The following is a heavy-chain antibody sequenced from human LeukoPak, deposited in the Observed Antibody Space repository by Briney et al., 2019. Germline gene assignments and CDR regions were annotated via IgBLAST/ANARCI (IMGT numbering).Heavy chain of an antibody. CDR2: VHDSGST. Sequence: SETLSLTCAVFGGSINNYYWSWIRQPPGKGLEWIGYVHDSGSTKYNPSVKSRVTISVDTSKNQFSLNLYSVTAADTAVYYCARQPANGDYFDNWGQGTLVTVSS. CDR1: GGSINNYY. CDR3: ARQPANGDYFDN. J-gene: IGHJ4*02. V-gene: IGHV4-59*08. D-gene: IGHD2-2*01.